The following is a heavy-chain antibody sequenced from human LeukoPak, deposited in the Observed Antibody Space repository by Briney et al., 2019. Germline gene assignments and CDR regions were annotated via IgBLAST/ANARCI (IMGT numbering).Heavy chain of an antibody. Sequence: SETLSLTCAVYGGSFSGYYRSWIRQPPGKGLEWIGEINHSGSTNYNPSLKSRVTISVDTSKNQFSLKLSSVTAADTAVYYCARVTLTFSDAFDIWGQGTMVTVSS. CDR1: GGSFSGYY. J-gene: IGHJ3*02. CDR3: ARVTLTFSDAFDI. V-gene: IGHV4-34*01. CDR2: INHSGST. D-gene: IGHD3-3*02.